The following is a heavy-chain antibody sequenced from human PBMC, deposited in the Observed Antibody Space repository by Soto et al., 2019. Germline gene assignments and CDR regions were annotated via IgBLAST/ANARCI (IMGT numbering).Heavy chain of an antibody. D-gene: IGHD3-3*01. CDR3: ARERYDFWSGFYLGPHFDC. CDR1: GFNFSSYW. Sequence: GGSLRLSCTASGFNFSSYWMTWVRQAPGKGLEWVANIKPDGSEKYYVDSVKGRFTISRDNAKSSLSLQMNSLRVEDTAVYYCARERYDFWSGFYLGPHFDCWGQGALVTVSS. V-gene: IGHV3-7*05. CDR2: IKPDGSEK. J-gene: IGHJ4*02.